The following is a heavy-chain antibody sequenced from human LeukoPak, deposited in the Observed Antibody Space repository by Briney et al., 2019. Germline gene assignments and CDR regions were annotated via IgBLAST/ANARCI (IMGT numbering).Heavy chain of an antibody. CDR3: SILLDILTREAFDI. V-gene: IGHV4-31*03. CDR2: IYYSGST. D-gene: IGHD3-9*01. Sequence: SETLSLTCTVSGGSISIGGYYWSWIRQNPGKGLEWIGYIYYSGSTYYNPSLKSRVTISVDTSKNQFSLKLSSVTAADTAVYDCSILLDILTREAFDIWGQGTMVTVSS. J-gene: IGHJ3*02. CDR1: GGSISIGGYY.